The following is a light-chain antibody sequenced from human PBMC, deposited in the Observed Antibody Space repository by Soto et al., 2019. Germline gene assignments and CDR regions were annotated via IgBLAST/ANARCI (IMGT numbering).Light chain of an antibody. CDR1: QSVSSY. Sequence: EIVLTQSPATLSVSPGERATLSCRASQSVSSYLAWYQQIPGQPPRLLIYGASTRATGIPARFSGSGSGTDFTLTISGLQSEDSAVYFCQQYNNWPFPFGQGTRLEI. CDR2: GAS. V-gene: IGKV3-15*01. CDR3: QQYNNWPFP. J-gene: IGKJ5*01.